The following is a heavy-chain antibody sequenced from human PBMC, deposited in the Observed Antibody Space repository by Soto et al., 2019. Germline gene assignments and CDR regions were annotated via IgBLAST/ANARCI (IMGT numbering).Heavy chain of an antibody. CDR1: GDSISSYY. J-gene: IGHJ4*02. V-gene: IGHV4-59*01. Sequence: SETLSLTCTVSGDSISSYYWSWIRRPPGKGLEWIASIHHSGITNYNPSLKSRVTISVDTSKNQFSLRLRSVTAADTAAYYCARGHPFDFWGQGTPVTVSS. CDR3: ARGHPFDF. CDR2: IHHSGIT.